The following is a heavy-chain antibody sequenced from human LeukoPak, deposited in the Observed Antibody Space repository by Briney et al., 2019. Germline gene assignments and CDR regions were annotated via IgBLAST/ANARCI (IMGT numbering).Heavy chain of an antibody. D-gene: IGHD6-19*01. V-gene: IGHV1-18*01. J-gene: IGHJ4*02. Sequence: ASVEVSCKASGYTFTSYGISWVRQAPGQGLECMGWFSAYNGNTNYAQKLQGRVTMTTDTSTRTAYMELRSLRSDDTAVYYCARDVSDGGWPFDYWGQGTLVTVSS. CDR1: GYTFTSYG. CDR3: ARDVSDGGWPFDY. CDR2: FSAYNGNT.